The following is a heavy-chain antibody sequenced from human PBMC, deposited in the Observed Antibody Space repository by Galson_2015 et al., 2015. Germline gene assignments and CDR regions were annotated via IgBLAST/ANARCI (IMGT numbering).Heavy chain of an antibody. V-gene: IGHV1-69*13. CDR3: ARDPGDYYYYGMDV. J-gene: IGHJ6*02. CDR1: GGTFSSYA. Sequence: SVKVSCKASGGTFSSYAISWVRQAPGQGLEWMGGIIPIFGTAIYAQKFQGRVTITADESTSTAYMELSSLRSEDTAVYYCARDPGDYYYYGMDVWGQGTTVTVSS. CDR2: IIPIFGTA.